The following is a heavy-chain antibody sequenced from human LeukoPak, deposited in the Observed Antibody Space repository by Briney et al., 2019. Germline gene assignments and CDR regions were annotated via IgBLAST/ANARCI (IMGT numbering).Heavy chain of an antibody. CDR2: IYHSGRT. J-gene: IGHJ4*02. CDR1: GGSISSGDYY. CDR3: ARDHGSGSYG. V-gene: IGHV4-30-4*08. Sequence: SETLSLTCTVSGGSISSGDYYWSWIRQPPGKGLEWIGYIYHSGRTYYNPSLKSRVTISVDTSKNQFSLKLSSVTAADTAVYYCARDHGSGSYGWGQGTLVTVSS. D-gene: IGHD3-10*01.